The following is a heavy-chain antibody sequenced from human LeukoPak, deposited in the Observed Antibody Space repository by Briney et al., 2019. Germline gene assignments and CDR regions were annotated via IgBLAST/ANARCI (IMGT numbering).Heavy chain of an antibody. CDR2: ISYDGSNK. CDR3: ARDFGYSYGTEFLYYGMDV. Sequence: GGSLRLSCAASGFTFSSYAMHWVRQAPGKGLEWVAVISYDGSNKYYADSVKGRFTISRDNSKNTLYLQMNSLRAEDTAVYYCARDFGYSYGTEFLYYGMDVWGQGTTVTVSS. V-gene: IGHV3-30-3*01. J-gene: IGHJ6*02. D-gene: IGHD5-18*01. CDR1: GFTFSSYA.